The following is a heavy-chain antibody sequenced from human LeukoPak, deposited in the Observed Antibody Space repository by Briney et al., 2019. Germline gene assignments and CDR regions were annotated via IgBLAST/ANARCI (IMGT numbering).Heavy chain of an antibody. CDR1: GGSINSYY. V-gene: IGHV4-59*01. CDR3: ARASGYYDSSGYRRFDP. D-gene: IGHD3-22*01. Sequence: SSESLSLTCSVSGGSINSYYWSWIRQPPGKGLEWIGYIYYSGSIKYNPSLKSRVTMSVDTSKNQFSLKLSSVTAADTAVYYCARASGYYDSSGYRRFDPWGQGTLVTVSS. CDR2: IYYSGSI. J-gene: IGHJ5*02.